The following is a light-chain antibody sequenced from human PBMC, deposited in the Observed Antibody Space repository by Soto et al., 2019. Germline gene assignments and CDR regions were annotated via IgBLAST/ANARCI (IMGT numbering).Light chain of an antibody. V-gene: IGLV2-14*01. CDR2: EIN. CDR1: NSDIGPYTY. CDR3: SSYTSSNTYI. J-gene: IGLJ2*01. Sequence: QSVLTQPASVSGSPGQSITIPRTGTNSDIGPYTYVSWDQQHPGKAPKLMIYEINNRPSGVSYRFSGSKSGNTASLTISGLQAEDEADYYCSSYTSSNTYIFGGGTKLTVL.